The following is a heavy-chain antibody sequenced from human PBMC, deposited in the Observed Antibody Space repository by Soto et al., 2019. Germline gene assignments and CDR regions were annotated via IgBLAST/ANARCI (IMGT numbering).Heavy chain of an antibody. Sequence: PGGSLRLSCEGSGFIFSNNGMHWVRQAPGKWLEWVAFMSYDGSAKFLADSVKGRFTISRDNSKSTLFLHMSSLRAEDTAMYYCAIVRVADSPLDHWGQGXLVTVYS. V-gene: IGHV3-30*02. J-gene: IGHJ4*02. CDR1: GFIFSNNG. CDR3: AIVRVADSPLDH. CDR2: MSYDGSAK. D-gene: IGHD3-10*02.